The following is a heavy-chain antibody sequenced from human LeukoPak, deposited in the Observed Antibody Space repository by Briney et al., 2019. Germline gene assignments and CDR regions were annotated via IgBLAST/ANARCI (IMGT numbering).Heavy chain of an antibody. Sequence: SETLCLTCTVTGGYITNYYWNWVRQPPGKGLEWIGYIYTSGTTNYNPSLKGRLTISVDTSRNQLSLRLSSVTAADTAVYYCARQGGYSSPFSVWGKGTTVAVSS. CDR3: ARQGGYSSPFSV. CDR2: IYTSGTT. CDR1: GGYITNYY. D-gene: IGHD6-6*01. V-gene: IGHV4-4*09. J-gene: IGHJ6*03.